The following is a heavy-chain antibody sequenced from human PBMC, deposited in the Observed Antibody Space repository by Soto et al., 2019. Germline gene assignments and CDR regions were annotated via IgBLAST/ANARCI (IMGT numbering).Heavy chain of an antibody. D-gene: IGHD1-1*01. V-gene: IGHV3-74*01. CDR2: IAGVGTGT. CDR1: GFTFTNYW. J-gene: IGHJ4*02. Sequence: EVQLVQSGGGSVQPGGSLRLSCAASGFTFTNYWMHWVRQVPGKGLVWVSRIAGVGTGTSYSDSVRGRFTISRDNAENMLYLQMNSLRAEDTAVYYCRTVFEYWGQGTLVPVSS. CDR3: RTVFEY.